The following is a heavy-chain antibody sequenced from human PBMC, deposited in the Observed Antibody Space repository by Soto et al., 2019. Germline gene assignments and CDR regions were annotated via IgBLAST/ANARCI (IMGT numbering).Heavy chain of an antibody. V-gene: IGHV4-61*08. D-gene: IGHD6-6*01. Sequence: PSETLSLTCTVSGGSISSGGYYWSWIRQHPGKGLEWIGYIYYSGSTNYNPSLKSRVTVSVDTSKNQFSLKLSSVTAADTAVYYCEASSIAASDGMDVWGQGTTVTVSS. CDR3: EASSIAASDGMDV. J-gene: IGHJ6*02. CDR2: IYYSGST. CDR1: GGSISSGGYY.